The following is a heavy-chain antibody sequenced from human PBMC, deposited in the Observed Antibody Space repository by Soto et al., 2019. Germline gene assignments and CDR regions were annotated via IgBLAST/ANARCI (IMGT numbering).Heavy chain of an antibody. V-gene: IGHV3-23*01. D-gene: IGHD3-10*01. CDR1: GFPFSNYA. J-gene: IGHJ4*02. CDR2: ISGSAGST. CDR3: AKELWFGEFLMLFDY. Sequence: EVQLLESGGGLVQPGGSLRLSCAASGFPFSNYAMSWVRQAPGKGLEWVSAISGSAGSTYYADSVKGRFTISRDNSKNTLYLQMNSLRAEDTAVYYCAKELWFGEFLMLFDYWGQGTLVTVSS.